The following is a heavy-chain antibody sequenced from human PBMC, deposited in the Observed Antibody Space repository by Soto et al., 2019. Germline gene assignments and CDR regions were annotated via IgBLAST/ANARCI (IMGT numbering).Heavy chain of an antibody. CDR1: GFTFTSSA. V-gene: IGHV1-58*01. CDR2: IVVGSGNT. Sequence: GASVKVSCKASGFTFTSSAVQWVRQARGQRLEWIGWIVVGSGNTNYARKFQERVTITRDMSTSTAYMELSSLRSEDTAVYYCAADFDGGYYYDSSGYSGGFVWAQGTLVTVSS. J-gene: IGHJ4*02. CDR3: AADFDGGYYYDSSGYSGGFV. D-gene: IGHD3-22*01.